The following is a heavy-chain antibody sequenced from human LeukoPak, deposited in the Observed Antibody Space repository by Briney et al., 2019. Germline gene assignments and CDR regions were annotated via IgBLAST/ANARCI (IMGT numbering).Heavy chain of an antibody. D-gene: IGHD6-6*01. V-gene: IGHV3-30*04. CDR3: ARDPKSSGYYYHYMDV. CDR1: GFIFSNSA. J-gene: IGHJ6*03. Sequence: PGRSLRLSCAASGFIFSNSAMYWVRQAPGKGLERVAVICFDGNNKYQADSVKGRFTISRDNSRNTLYLQMNSLRVDDTAVYYCARDPKSSGYYYHYMDVWGKGTTLSVSS. CDR2: ICFDGNNK.